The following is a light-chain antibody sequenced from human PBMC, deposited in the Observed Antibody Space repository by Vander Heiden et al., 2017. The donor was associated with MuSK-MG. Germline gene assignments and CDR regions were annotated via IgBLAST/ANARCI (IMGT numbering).Light chain of an antibody. J-gene: IGLJ2*01. CDR3: QSYDSSLSVVV. Sequence: QSALTQPPSVSGAPGQRVTISCTGSSSNSGAGYDVHWYQQLPGTAPKLLVYGNSNRPSGVPDRFSGSKSGTSASLAITGLQAEDEADYYCQSYDSSLSVVVFGGGTKLTVL. CDR2: GNS. V-gene: IGLV1-40*01. CDR1: SSNSGAGYD.